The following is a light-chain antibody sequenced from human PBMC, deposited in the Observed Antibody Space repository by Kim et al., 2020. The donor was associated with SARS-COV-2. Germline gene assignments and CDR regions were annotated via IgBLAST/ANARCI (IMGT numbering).Light chain of an antibody. V-gene: IGLV2-8*01. CDR1: SSDVGGYNY. CDR2: EVS. Sequence: QSALTQPPSASGSPGQSVTISCTGTSSDVGGYNYVSWYQQHPGKAPKLMIYEVSKRPSGVPDRFSCSKSGNTASLTVSGLQAEDEADYYCSSYAGSNNPWVFGTGTKVTV. J-gene: IGLJ1*01. CDR3: SSYAGSNNPWV.